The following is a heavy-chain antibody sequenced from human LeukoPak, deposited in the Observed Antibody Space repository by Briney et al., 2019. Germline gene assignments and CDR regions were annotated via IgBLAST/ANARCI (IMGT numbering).Heavy chain of an antibody. D-gene: IGHD2-8*02. Sequence: PGGSLRLSCAASGFTFSSYWMTWVRQAPGRGLEWVANIKPDGSEKYYVASVKGRFTISRDNAKRSLFLQTKSLRVEDTAVYYCASNTGGDDWGQGTLVTVSS. CDR2: IKPDGSEK. CDR1: GFTFSSYW. CDR3: ASNTGGDD. J-gene: IGHJ4*02. V-gene: IGHV3-7*02.